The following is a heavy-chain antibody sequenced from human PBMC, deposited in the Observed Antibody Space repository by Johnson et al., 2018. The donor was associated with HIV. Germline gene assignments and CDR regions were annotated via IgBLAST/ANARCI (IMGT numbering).Heavy chain of an antibody. D-gene: IGHD3-22*01. CDR2: ISYDESNK. CDR3: AKGASITMIVAVVRAFDI. Sequence: VQLVESGGGVVQPGRSLRLSCAASGFTFSSYGMHWVRQAPGKGLEWVAVISYDESNKYYADSVKGRFTISRDNSKNTLYLQMNSLRAEDTAVYYCAKGASITMIVAVVRAFDIWGQGTMVTVSS. J-gene: IGHJ3*02. V-gene: IGHV3-30*18. CDR1: GFTFSSYG.